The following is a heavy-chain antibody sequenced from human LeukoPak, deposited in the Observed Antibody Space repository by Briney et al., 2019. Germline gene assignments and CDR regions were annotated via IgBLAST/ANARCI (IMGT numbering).Heavy chain of an antibody. Sequence: GGSLRLSCAASGFTFSSYWMTWVRQAPGKGLEWVANIKQDGSEKYYVDSVQGRFTISRDNAKNSLYLQMNSLRAEDTAVYYCARGGLMTRSPNWGQGTLVTVSS. D-gene: IGHD2-8*01. CDR1: GFTFSSYW. J-gene: IGHJ4*02. CDR3: ARGGLMTRSPN. CDR2: IKQDGSEK. V-gene: IGHV3-7*01.